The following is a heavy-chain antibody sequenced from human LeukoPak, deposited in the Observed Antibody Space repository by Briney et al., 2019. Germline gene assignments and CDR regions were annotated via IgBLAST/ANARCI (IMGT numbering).Heavy chain of an antibody. D-gene: IGHD2-2*01. CDR2: ISSNGVST. Sequence: PGGSLRLSCAASGFTFSSYAMHWVRQAPGKGLEYVSAISSNGVSTYYANSVKGRFTISRDNSKNTLYLQMGSLRAEDMAVYYCASWYCSSTSCPNDYWGQGTLVTVSS. V-gene: IGHV3-64*01. J-gene: IGHJ4*02. CDR3: ASWYCSSTSCPNDY. CDR1: GFTFSSYA.